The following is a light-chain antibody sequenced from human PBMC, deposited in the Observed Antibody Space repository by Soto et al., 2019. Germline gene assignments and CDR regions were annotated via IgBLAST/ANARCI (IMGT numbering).Light chain of an antibody. CDR1: QTVSSNY. V-gene: IGKV3D-20*02. CDR2: GTS. Sequence: LKQSADALSLYPGERATLSCRASQTVSSNYLAWCQQRPGQAPRLLIYGTSTRVAGIPARFSGSGSGTDFTLTITSLEPEDSAVYYCQQRTSRPPTFGQRTRPDIK. J-gene: IGKJ5*01. CDR3: QQRTSRPPT.